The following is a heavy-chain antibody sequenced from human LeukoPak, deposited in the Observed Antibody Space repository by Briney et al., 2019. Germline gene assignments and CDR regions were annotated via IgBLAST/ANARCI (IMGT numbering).Heavy chain of an antibody. D-gene: IGHD6-19*01. CDR2: IYHSGST. Sequence: PSETLSLTCTVSGGSISSSRNYWGWIRQPPGKGLEWIGSIYHSGSTNYNPSLKSRVTISVDKSKNQFSLKLSSVTAADTAVYYCARVDSSGWYVDYWGRGTLVTVSS. CDR3: ARVDSSGWYVDY. V-gene: IGHV4-39*07. J-gene: IGHJ4*02. CDR1: GGSISSSRNY.